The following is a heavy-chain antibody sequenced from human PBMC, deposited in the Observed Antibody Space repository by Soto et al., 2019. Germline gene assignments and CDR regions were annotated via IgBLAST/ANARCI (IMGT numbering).Heavy chain of an antibody. Sequence: SETLSLTCAVYGGSFSGYYWSWIRQPPGKGLEWIGYIYYSGSTNYNPSLKSRVTISVDTSKNQFSLKLSSVTAADTAVYYCARGYDYVWGSYRYTEMDDAFDIWGQGTMVTVSS. J-gene: IGHJ3*02. D-gene: IGHD3-16*02. CDR1: GGSFSGYY. CDR2: IYYSGST. V-gene: IGHV4-59*01. CDR3: ARGYDYVWGSYRYTEMDDAFDI.